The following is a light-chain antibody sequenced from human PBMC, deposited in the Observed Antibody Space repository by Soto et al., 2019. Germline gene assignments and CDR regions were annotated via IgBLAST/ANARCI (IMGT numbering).Light chain of an antibody. J-gene: IGLJ2*01. Sequence: QSALTQPPSVSGSPGQSVTISCTGTSSDVGSYNRVSWYQQPPGTAPKLMIYEVSNRPSGVPDRFSGSKSGNTASLTISGLQAEDEADYYCSSYTSSSPSHVVLGGGTKLTVL. CDR3: SSYTSSSPSHVV. CDR2: EVS. CDR1: SSDVGSYNR. V-gene: IGLV2-18*02.